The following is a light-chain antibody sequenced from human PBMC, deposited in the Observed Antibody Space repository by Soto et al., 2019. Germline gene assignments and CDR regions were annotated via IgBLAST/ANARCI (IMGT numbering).Light chain of an antibody. CDR2: DAS. CDR1: QSIRSC. J-gene: IGKJ1*01. V-gene: IGKV1-5*01. CDR3: QQYNSYPWT. Sequence: DIQMTQSPSTLSASVGDRVTITCRASQSIRSCVAWYQQKPGKAPKLLIYDASSLETGVPSRFSGSGSGTDFTLTISSLQPDDVATYYCQQYNSYPWTFGQGTKVDIK.